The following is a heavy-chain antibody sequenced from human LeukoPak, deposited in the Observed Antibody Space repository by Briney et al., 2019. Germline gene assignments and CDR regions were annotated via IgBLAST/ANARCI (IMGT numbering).Heavy chain of an antibody. D-gene: IGHD1-26*01. CDR1: GGSFSGYY. CDR3: ASLFDCSGSSGCY. Sequence: SETLSLTCAVYGGSFSGYYWSWIRQPPGKGLEWIGEINHSGSTNYNPSLKSRDTISVDTSKNQFSLKLSSVTAADTAVYYCASLFDCSGSSGCYWGQGTLVTVSS. V-gene: IGHV4-34*01. J-gene: IGHJ4*02. CDR2: INHSGST.